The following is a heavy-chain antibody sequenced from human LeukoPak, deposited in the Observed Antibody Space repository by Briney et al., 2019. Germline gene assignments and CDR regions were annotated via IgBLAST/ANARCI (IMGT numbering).Heavy chain of an antibody. Sequence: EASVKVSCRSSGYTFTSFGVSWVRQAPGQGLEWMGWINPFNGNTNYAQKFQGRVTMTTDTSTSTAYMELGGLISDDTAVYYCARGESGTTFDYWGQGTLVTVSS. CDR1: GYTFTSFG. J-gene: IGHJ4*02. V-gene: IGHV1-18*01. D-gene: IGHD1-7*01. CDR2: INPFNGNT. CDR3: ARGESGTTFDY.